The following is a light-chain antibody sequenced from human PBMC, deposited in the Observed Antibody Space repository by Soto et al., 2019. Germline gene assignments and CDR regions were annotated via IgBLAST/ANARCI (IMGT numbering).Light chain of an antibody. Sequence: ELVLTQSPGTLSLSPGDRATLSCRASQIVSSSYLAWYQQKPGQAPRLLMYGASNRATGIPDRFSGSGSGTDFTLTISGQEPEDVAVYYCQQYVSSPRTFGQGTKVEVK. J-gene: IGKJ1*01. CDR2: GAS. CDR3: QQYVSSPRT. V-gene: IGKV3-20*01. CDR1: QIVSSSY.